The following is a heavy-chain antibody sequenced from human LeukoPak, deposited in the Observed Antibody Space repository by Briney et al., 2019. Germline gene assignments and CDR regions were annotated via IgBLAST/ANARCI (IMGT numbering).Heavy chain of an antibody. Sequence: ASVTVSCKTSGYTFTGYYMHWVRQAPGQGLEWMGWINPDSGDTNSAQKFQGRVTVTRDTSISTAYMELSRLRFNDTAVYYCAKGGVGGPPDYCGQGTPVTVSS. CDR1: GYTFTGYY. J-gene: IGHJ4*02. V-gene: IGHV1-2*02. CDR3: AKGGVGGPPDY. D-gene: IGHD6-25*01. CDR2: INPDSGDT.